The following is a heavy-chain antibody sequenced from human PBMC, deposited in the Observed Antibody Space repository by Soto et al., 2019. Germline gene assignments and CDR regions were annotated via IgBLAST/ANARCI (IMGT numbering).Heavy chain of an antibody. CDR1: GGSVSSDNS. CDR2: VFHSGNS. CDR3: ARRQRFDFWSSYSYSIHGLDV. D-gene: IGHD3-3*01. Sequence: VQLQESGPGLVKPSGTLSLTCAVSGGSVSSDNSWTWVRQPPGKSLEWIGEVFHSGNSNSNPSLKSRVTMSVDKSKNQFSLRLNSVTAADTAVYYCARRQRFDFWSSYSYSIHGLDVWGQGTKVAVSS. V-gene: IGHV4-4*02. J-gene: IGHJ6*02.